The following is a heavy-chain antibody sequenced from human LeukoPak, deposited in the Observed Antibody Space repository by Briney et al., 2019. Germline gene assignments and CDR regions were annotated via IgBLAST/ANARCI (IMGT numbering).Heavy chain of an antibody. D-gene: IGHD5-12*01. V-gene: IGHV3-23*01. CDR1: GFTFSSYG. J-gene: IGHJ4*02. CDR3: AKNPDIVATYNYFDY. Sequence: GGSLRLSCAASGFTFSSYGMHWVRQAPGRRLEWISIISGSGSSIYYANSVKGRFTISRDNSKNTVYLQMNSLRAEDTAVYYCAKNPDIVATYNYFDYWGQGTLVTVSS. CDR2: ISGSGSSI.